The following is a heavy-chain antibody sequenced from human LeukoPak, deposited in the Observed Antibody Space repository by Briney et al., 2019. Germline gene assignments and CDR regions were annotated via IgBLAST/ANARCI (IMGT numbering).Heavy chain of an antibody. CDR3: AKDGPYSSSWYYYYYYGMDV. D-gene: IGHD6-13*01. Sequence: PGGSLRLSCAASGFTFSGYGMHWVRQAPGKGLEWVAVISYDGSNKYYADSVKGRFTISRDNSKNTLYLQMNSLRAEDTAVYYCAKDGPYSSSWYYYYYYGMDVWGQGTTVTVSS. J-gene: IGHJ6*02. CDR1: GFTFSGYG. CDR2: ISYDGSNK. V-gene: IGHV3-30*18.